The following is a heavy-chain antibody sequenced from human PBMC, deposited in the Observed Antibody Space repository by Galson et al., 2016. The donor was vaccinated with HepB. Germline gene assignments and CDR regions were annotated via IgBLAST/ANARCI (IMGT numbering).Heavy chain of an antibody. CDR3: ARGIQYDFWSGSFDY. Sequence: SVKVSCKASGYTFTTYAVHWVRQAPGQGLEWMGWINPGNGSTKYSQRFQGRVTITRDTSASTAYMEVSNLRSEDTAVYYCARGIQYDFWSGSFDYWGQGTLVTVSS. CDR1: GYTFTTYA. CDR2: INPGNGST. J-gene: IGHJ4*02. V-gene: IGHV1-3*01. D-gene: IGHD3-3*01.